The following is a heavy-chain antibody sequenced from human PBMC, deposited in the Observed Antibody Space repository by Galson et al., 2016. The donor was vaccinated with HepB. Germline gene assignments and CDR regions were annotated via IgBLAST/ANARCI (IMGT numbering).Heavy chain of an antibody. CDR1: DGTFVTYS. V-gene: IGHV1-69*13. CDR2: IIPVFATP. J-gene: IGHJ4*02. CDR3: ARGVPSGWSPTSPYYFDY. D-gene: IGHD6-19*01. Sequence: AVKVSCKALDGTFVTYSISWVRQAPGQGLEWMGGIIPVFATPRYAQKLQGRVIITADDLTSTVHMELRSLTSDDTAVYYCARGVPSGWSPTSPYYFDYWGKGTLVTVSS.